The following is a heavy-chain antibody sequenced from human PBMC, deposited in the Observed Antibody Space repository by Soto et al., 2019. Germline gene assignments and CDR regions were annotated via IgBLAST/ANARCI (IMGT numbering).Heavy chain of an antibody. CDR1: GHTFTTYY. J-gene: IGHJ4*02. D-gene: IGHD6-19*01. Sequence: VKVSCKASGHTFTTYYMHWVRQAPGQGLEWMGIINPSGGGTSYARKFHGRVTMTRDTSTSTVYLELSSLISEDTAVYYCARGREIAVAGTTHFDYWGQGTLVTVSS. CDR3: ARGREIAVAGTTHFDY. V-gene: IGHV1-46*01. CDR2: INPSGGGT.